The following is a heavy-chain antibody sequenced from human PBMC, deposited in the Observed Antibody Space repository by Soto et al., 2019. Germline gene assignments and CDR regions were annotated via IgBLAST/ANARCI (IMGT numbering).Heavy chain of an antibody. D-gene: IGHD6-13*01. J-gene: IGHJ4*02. Sequence: SETLSLTCAVYGGSFSGYYWSWIRQPPGKGLEWIGEINHSGSTNYNPSLKSRVTISVDTSKNQFSLKLSSVTAADTAVYYCARGRYSSSWFAYFDYWGQGTLVTVSS. CDR3: ARGRYSSSWFAYFDY. V-gene: IGHV4-34*01. CDR1: GGSFSGYY. CDR2: INHSGST.